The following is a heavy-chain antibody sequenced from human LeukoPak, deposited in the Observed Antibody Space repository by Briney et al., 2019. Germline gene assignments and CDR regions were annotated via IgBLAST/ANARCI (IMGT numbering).Heavy chain of an antibody. CDR3: ARKQTGTMYDV. J-gene: IGHJ4*02. Sequence: PSETLSLTCTVSGGSISSGDYYWAWLRQSPGKGLEWIGTFSSGGSAYYNPSLTSRVSISKDTSDNQFSLRLYSVTAADTAVYYCARKQTGTMYDVWGQGTQVTVSS. V-gene: IGHV4-39*07. CDR2: FSSGGSA. CDR1: GGSISSGDYY. D-gene: IGHD1/OR15-1a*01.